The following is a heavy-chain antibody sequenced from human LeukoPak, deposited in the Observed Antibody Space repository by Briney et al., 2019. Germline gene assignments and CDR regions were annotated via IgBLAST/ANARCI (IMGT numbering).Heavy chain of an antibody. Sequence: KAGGSLRLSCAASGFTFSSYSMNWVRQAPGKGLEWVSSISSSSSYIYYADSVKGRFTISRDNAKNSLYLQMNSLRAEDTAVYYCARDLLAAALFDYWGQGTLVTVSS. D-gene: IGHD6-13*01. CDR1: GFTFSSYS. CDR2: ISSSSSYI. J-gene: IGHJ4*02. V-gene: IGHV3-21*01. CDR3: ARDLLAAALFDY.